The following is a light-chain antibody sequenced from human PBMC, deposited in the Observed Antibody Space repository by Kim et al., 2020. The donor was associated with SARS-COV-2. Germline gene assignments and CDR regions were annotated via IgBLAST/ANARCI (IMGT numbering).Light chain of an antibody. Sequence: GAPGQSITISCTGTSSDVGGYNYVSWYQQHPGKAPKLMIYDVSNRPSGVSNRFSGSKSGNTASLTISGLQAEDEADYYCSSYTSSISVVFGGGTK. CDR1: SSDVGGYNY. CDR3: SSYTSSISVV. V-gene: IGLV2-14*01. J-gene: IGLJ2*01. CDR2: DVS.